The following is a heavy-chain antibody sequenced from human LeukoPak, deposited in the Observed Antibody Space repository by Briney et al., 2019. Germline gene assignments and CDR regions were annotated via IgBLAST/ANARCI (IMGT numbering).Heavy chain of an antibody. CDR2: IKEDGSEK. J-gene: IGHJ4*02. D-gene: IGHD1-26*01. V-gene: IGHV3-7*01. CDR1: GFTFSSSW. Sequence: GGSLRLSCAASGFTFSSSWMDWVRQAPGKGLEWVASIKEDGSEKNYVDSVKGRFTISRDNAKNSLYLQMNSLRAEDTAVYYCARGTWEQRRGDYWGQGTLVTVSS. CDR3: ARGTWEQRRGDY.